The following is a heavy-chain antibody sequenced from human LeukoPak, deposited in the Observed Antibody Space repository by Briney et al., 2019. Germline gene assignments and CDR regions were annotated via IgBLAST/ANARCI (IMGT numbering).Heavy chain of an antibody. CDR3: ARSDSITVTGY. CDR1: GFTFSSYA. D-gene: IGHD4-11*01. CDR2: ISSSITTI. V-gene: IGHV3-48*04. Sequence: GGSLRLSCAASGFTFSSYAMSWVRQAPGKGLEWVSYISSSITTIYYADSVKGRFTISRDNAKNSLYLQMNSLRAGDTAVYYCARSDSITVTGYWGQGTLVTVSS. J-gene: IGHJ4*02.